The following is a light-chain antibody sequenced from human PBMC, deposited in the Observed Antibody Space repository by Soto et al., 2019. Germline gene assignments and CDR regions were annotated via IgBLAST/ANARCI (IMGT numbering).Light chain of an antibody. V-gene: IGKV3-20*01. J-gene: IGKJ4*01. CDR3: QQYGNSPLT. CDR1: QSVRIDY. CDR2: GVS. Sequence: VLTHSPDTLSLSPWQRATLSFMSSQSVRIDYFPWYQQNPGQYPRVIIFGVSTRATGVPDRFSGSGSGTDFTLTISRLEPEDFALYYCQQYGNSPLTFGGGTKVDI.